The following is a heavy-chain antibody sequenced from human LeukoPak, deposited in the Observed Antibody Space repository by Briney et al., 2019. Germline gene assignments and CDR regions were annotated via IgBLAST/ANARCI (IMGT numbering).Heavy chain of an antibody. V-gene: IGHV4-4*02. D-gene: IGHD6-19*01. J-gene: IGHJ1*01. CDR1: GGSISSSNW. Sequence: SETLSLTCAVSGGSISSSNWWSWVRQPPGKGLEWIGEIYHSGSTNYNPSLKSRVTISVDKSKNQFSLKLSSVTAADTAVYYCASGAVGSGWKIEYFHHWGQGTLVTVSS. CDR3: ASGAVGSGWKIEYFHH. CDR2: IYHSGST.